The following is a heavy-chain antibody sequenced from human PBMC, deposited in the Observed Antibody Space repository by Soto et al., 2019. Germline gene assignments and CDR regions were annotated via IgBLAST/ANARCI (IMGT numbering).Heavy chain of an antibody. V-gene: IGHV4-34*01. CDR3: ARGTVVVAATCFDY. J-gene: IGHJ4*02. Sequence: QVQLQQWGAGLLKPSETLSLTCAVYGGSFSGYYWSWIRQPPGKGLEWIGEINHSGSTNYNPSLKSRVTISVDTSKNQFSLKLSSVTAADTAVYYCARGTVVVAATCFDYWGQGTLVTVSS. CDR1: GGSFSGYY. CDR2: INHSGST. D-gene: IGHD2-15*01.